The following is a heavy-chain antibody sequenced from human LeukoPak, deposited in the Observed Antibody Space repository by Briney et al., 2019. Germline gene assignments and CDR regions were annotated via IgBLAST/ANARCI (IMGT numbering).Heavy chain of an antibody. V-gene: IGHV4-39*07. CDR3: ARLQSDFWSGYYIGDFDY. CDR1: GGSISSSSYY. Sequence: SETLSLTCTVSGGSISSSSYYWGWIRQPPGKGLEWIGSIYYSGSTYYNPSLKSRVTISVDTSKNQFSLKLSSVTAADTAVYYCARLQSDFWSGYYIGDFDYWGQGTLVTVSS. J-gene: IGHJ4*02. CDR2: IYYSGST. D-gene: IGHD3-3*01.